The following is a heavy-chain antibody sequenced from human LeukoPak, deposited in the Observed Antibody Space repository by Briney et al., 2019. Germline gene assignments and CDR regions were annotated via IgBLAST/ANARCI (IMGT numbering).Heavy chain of an antibody. CDR1: GYTFTSYG. CDR2: IGACNGNT. CDR3: ARDYSKFIAVAAGY. J-gene: IGHJ4*02. V-gene: IGHV1-18*01. Sequence: ASVKVSCKASGYTFTSYGISWVRQAPGQGLEWMGWIGACNGNTNYAQKLQGRVTMTTDTSTSTAYMELRSLRSDDTAVYYCARDYSKFIAVAAGYWGQGTLVTVTS. D-gene: IGHD6-19*01.